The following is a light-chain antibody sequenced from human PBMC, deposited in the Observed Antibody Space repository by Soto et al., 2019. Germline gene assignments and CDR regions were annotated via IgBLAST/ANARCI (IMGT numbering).Light chain of an antibody. CDR3: QQYYSTPWT. J-gene: IGKJ1*01. Sequence: DIVVTQSPDSLAVSLGERATINCKSSQSVLYSSNNKNYLAWYQQKPGQPPKLLIYWASTRESGVPDRVSGSGSGTDFTLTISSLQAEDVAVYYCQQYYSTPWTFGQGTKVEIK. CDR2: WAS. V-gene: IGKV4-1*01. CDR1: QSVLYSSNNKNY.